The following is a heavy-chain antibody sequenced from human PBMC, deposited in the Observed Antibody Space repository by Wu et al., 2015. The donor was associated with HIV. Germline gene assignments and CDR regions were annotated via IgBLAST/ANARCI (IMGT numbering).Heavy chain of an antibody. J-gene: IGHJ3*02. CDR3: ARGRGYCSGGSCYSRAFDI. V-gene: IGHV1-18*01. D-gene: IGHD2-15*01. CDR1: GYSFTTYG. CDR2: ISAYNGNR. Sequence: QVQLVQSGPEVKKPGASVKVSCKASGYSFTTYGITWVRQAPGQGLEWMGWISAYNGNRNYAQKLQGRVTITADESTSTAYMELSSLRSEDTAVYYCARGRGYCSGGSCYSRAFDIWGQGTMVTVSS.